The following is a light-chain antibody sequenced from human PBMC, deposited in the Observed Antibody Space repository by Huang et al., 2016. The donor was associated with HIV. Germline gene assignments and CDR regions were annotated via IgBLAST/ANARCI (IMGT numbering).Light chain of an antibody. CDR3: QQPGS. CDR1: QSVGGY. CDR2: DTS. Sequence: EIVLTQSPATLSLSPGERATLSCRASQSVGGYLALYQQKPGQAPRLLIYDTSTRATGIPARFSGSGSETDFTLTISSLEPEDFAVYYRQQPGSFGQGTKVDIK. J-gene: IGKJ2*01. V-gene: IGKV3-11*01.